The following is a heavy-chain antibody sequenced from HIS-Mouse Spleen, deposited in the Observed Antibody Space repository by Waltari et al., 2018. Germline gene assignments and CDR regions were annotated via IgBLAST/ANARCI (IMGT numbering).Heavy chain of an antibody. Sequence: QLQLQESGPGLVKLSETLSPTCTVSVSSISSSSYYWGGIRLPPGKGLAWIGSIYYSGRTYYNPSLKSRVTISVDASKNQFSLKLSSVTAADTAVYYCARDPRWNDGIDYWGQGTLVTVSS. CDR3: ARDPRWNDGIDY. D-gene: IGHD1-1*01. J-gene: IGHJ4*02. V-gene: IGHV4-39*07. CDR1: VSSISSSSYY. CDR2: IYYSGRT.